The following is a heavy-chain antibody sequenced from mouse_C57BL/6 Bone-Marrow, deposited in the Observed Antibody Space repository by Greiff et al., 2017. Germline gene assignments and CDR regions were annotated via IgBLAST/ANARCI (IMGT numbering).Heavy chain of an antibody. V-gene: IGHV1-52*01. Sequence: QVQLQQPGAELVRPGSSVKLSCKASGYTFTSYWMHWVKQRPIQGLEWIGNIDPSDSETHYNQKFKDKATLTVDKSSSTAYMLLSSLSSEDAAGYYCARAVDRCFDVWGSGTTVTVSS. CDR2: IDPSDSET. CDR3: ARAVDRCFDV. J-gene: IGHJ1*01. CDR1: GYTFTSYW.